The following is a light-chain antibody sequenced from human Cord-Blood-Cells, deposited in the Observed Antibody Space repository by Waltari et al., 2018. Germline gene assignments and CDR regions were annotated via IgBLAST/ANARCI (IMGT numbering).Light chain of an antibody. J-gene: IGKJ1*01. CDR1: QSVSRN. CDR2: GAS. Sequence: EIVMTQSPATLSVSPGERDTLSCRASQSVSRNLSWYQQKPGQAPRLLIYGASTRAPGIPARFSGSGSGTEFTLTISSLQSEDFAVYYCQQYNNWPGTFGQGTKVEIK. V-gene: IGKV3-15*01. CDR3: QQYNNWPGT.